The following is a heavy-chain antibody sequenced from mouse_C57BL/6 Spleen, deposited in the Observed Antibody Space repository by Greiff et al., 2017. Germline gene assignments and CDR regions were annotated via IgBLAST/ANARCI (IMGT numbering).Heavy chain of an antibody. CDR3: ARGDGPYLAY. J-gene: IGHJ3*01. CDR1: GFTFTDYY. V-gene: IGHV7-3*01. CDR2: IRNKANGYTT. Sequence: EVKVVESGGGLVQPGGSLSLSCAASGFTFTDYYMSWVRQPPGKALEWLGFIRNKANGYTTEYSASVKGRFTISRDNSQSILYLQMNARRAEDSATYYGARGDGPYLAYWGQGTLVTVSA. D-gene: IGHD2-10*01.